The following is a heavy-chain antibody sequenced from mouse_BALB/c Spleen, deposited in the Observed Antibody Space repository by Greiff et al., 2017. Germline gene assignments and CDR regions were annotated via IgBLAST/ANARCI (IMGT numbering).Heavy chain of an antibody. Sequence: DVHLVESGGGLVKPGGSLKLSCAASGFTFSSYTMSWVRQTPEKRLEWVATISSGGGNTYYPDSVKGRFTISRDNAKNNLYLQMSSLRSEDTALYYCARCYYGNYVGFAYWGQGTLVTVSA. D-gene: IGHD2-1*01. CDR3: ARCYYGNYVGFAY. J-gene: IGHJ3*01. V-gene: IGHV5-9*03. CDR1: GFTFSSYT. CDR2: ISSGGGNT.